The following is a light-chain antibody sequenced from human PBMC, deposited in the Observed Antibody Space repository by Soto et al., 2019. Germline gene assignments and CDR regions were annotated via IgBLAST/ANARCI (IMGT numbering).Light chain of an antibody. V-gene: IGKV3-20*01. CDR1: QSVSSNY. CDR3: QQYSSSRT. J-gene: IGKJ1*01. CDR2: HAS. Sequence: IVLAQSPGTLSLSPGGRATLSCRASQSVSSNYLAWYQQKPGQAPRLLMYHASSRATGIPDRFSGSGSGTDFTLTISRLEPEDFAVYYCQQYSSSRTFGQGTKVDIK.